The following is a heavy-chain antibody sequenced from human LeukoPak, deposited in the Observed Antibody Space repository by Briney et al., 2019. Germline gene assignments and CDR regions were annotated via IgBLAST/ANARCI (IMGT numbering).Heavy chain of an antibody. CDR1: GGSFSGYY. J-gene: IGHJ4*02. D-gene: IGHD6-6*01. Sequence: SETLSLTCAVYGGSFSGYYWSWIRQPPGKGLEWIGEINHSGSTNYNPSLKSRVTISVDTSKNQFSLKLSSVTAADTAVCYCARGPRIAARRGFDYWGQGTLVTVSS. CDR3: ARGPRIAARRGFDY. V-gene: IGHV4-34*01. CDR2: INHSGST.